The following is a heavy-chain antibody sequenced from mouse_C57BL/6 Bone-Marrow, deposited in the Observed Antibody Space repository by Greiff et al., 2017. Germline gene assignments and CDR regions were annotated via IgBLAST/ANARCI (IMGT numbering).Heavy chain of an antibody. J-gene: IGHJ1*03. CDR1: GYTFTSYW. CDR2: IDPSDSYT. V-gene: IGHV1-69*01. Sequence: VQLQQPGAELVMPGASVKLSCKASGYTFTSYWMHWVKQRPGQGLEWIGEIDPSDSYTNYNQKFKGKSTLTVDKSSSTAYMQLSSLTSEDSAVYYCARLGSSLDVWGTGNTVTVSS. CDR3: ARLGSSLDV. D-gene: IGHD3-3*01.